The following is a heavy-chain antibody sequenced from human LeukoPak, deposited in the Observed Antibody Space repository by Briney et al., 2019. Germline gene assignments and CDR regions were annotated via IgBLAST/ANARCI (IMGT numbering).Heavy chain of an antibody. CDR2: IYYSGST. D-gene: IGHD4-23*01. J-gene: IGHJ2*01. CDR1: GGSISSGGYY. CDR3: ARDPDYGGNSWYFDL. V-gene: IGHV4-31*03. Sequence: PSETLSLTCTVSGGSISSGGYYWSWIRQHPGKGLEWIGYIYYSGSTYYNPSLKSRVTISVDTSKNQFSLKLSSVTAADTAVYYCARDPDYGGNSWYFDLWGRGTLVTVSS.